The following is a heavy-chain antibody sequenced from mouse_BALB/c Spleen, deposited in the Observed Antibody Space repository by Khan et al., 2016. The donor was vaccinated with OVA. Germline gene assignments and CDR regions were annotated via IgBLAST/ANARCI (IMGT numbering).Heavy chain of an antibody. J-gene: IGHJ3*01. CDR3: ARHGSTSWFAY. D-gene: IGHD1-1*01. CDR1: GYSFSTYY. CDR2: IDPFSGGA. V-gene: IGHV1S135*01. Sequence: IQLVQSGPELMKPGASVKISCKASGYSFSTYYIHWVTQSHGKTLEWIGYIDPFSGGATYNQKFKGKATLTVDKSSSTAYMHLTSLTSEDSAVYYCARHGSTSWFAYWGQGTLVTVSA.